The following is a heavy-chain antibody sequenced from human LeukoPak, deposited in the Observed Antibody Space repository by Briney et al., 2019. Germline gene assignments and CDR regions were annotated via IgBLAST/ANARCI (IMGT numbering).Heavy chain of an antibody. Sequence: GASLRLSCAASGFTFSSYAMSWVRQAPGKGLEWVSAISGSGGSTYYADSVKGRFTISRGNSKNTLYLQMNSLRAEDTVVYYCAKQGERHYFDYWGQGTLVTVSS. CDR1: GFTFSSYA. CDR2: ISGSGGST. D-gene: IGHD1-1*01. CDR3: AKQGERHYFDY. J-gene: IGHJ4*02. V-gene: IGHV3-23*01.